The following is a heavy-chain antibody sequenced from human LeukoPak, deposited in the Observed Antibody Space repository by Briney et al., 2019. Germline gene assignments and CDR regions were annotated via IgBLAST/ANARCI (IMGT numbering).Heavy chain of an antibody. J-gene: IGHJ4*02. V-gene: IGHV3-66*01. Sequence: GGSLRLSCAASGFTVSSNYMSWVRQAPGKGLEWVSVIYSGGSTYYADFVKGRFTISRDNSKNTLYLQMNSLRAEDTAVYYCARDPNWGRGVVGATDYWGQGTLVTVSS. CDR1: GFTVSSNY. D-gene: IGHD1-26*01. CDR3: ARDPNWGRGVVGATDY. CDR2: IYSGGST.